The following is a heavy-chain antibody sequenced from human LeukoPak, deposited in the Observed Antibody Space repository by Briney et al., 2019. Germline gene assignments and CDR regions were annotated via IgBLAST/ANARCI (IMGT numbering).Heavy chain of an antibody. J-gene: IGHJ4*02. CDR3: ASRLPGRGYSYGSALDY. CDR2: INHSGST. D-gene: IGHD5-18*01. CDR1: GGSFSGYY. V-gene: IGHV4-34*01. Sequence: PSETLSPTCAVYGGSFSGYYWSWIRQPPGKGLEWIGEINHSGSTNYNPSLKSRVIISVDTSKNQFSLKLSSVTAADTAVYYCASRLPGRGYSYGSALDYWGQGTLVTVSS.